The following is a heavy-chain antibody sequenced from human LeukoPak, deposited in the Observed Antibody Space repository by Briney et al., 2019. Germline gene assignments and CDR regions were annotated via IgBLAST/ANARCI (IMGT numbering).Heavy chain of an antibody. CDR2: IRPNSGGT. CDR1: GYTFTDYY. CDR3: ARDYVGDNWFDP. Sequence: GASVKLSCKASGYTFTDYYMHWVRQAPGQGLEWMGWIRPNSGGTNYAQKFQGRVTMTRDTSISTAYMELSRLRSDDTAVYYCARDYVGDNWFDPWGQGTLVTVSS. D-gene: IGHD3-16*01. J-gene: IGHJ5*02. V-gene: IGHV1-2*02.